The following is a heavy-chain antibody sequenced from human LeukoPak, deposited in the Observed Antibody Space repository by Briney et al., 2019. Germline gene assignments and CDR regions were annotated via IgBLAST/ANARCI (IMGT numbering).Heavy chain of an antibody. V-gene: IGHV1-2*02. D-gene: IGHD5-12*01. J-gene: IGHJ4*02. CDR1: GYTFTGYY. CDR3: ARSYSGYDLLGGY. Sequence: ASVKVSCKASGYTFTGYYMHWVRQAPGQGLEWMGWINPNSGGTNYAQKLQGRVTMTTDTSTSTAYMELRSLRSDDTAVYYCARSYSGYDLLGGYWGQGTLVTVSS. CDR2: INPNSGGT.